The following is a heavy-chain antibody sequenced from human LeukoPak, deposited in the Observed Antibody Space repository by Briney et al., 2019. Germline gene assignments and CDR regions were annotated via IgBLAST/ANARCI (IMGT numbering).Heavy chain of an antibody. V-gene: IGHV4-39*07. Sequence: KPSETLSLTCTVSGGSISSSSYYWGWIRQPPGKGLEWIGSIYYSGSTYYNPSLKSRVTISVDTSKNQFSLKLSSVTAADTAVYYCARGYRADAFDIWGQGTMVTVSS. CDR1: GGSISSSSYY. D-gene: IGHD1-1*01. CDR3: ARGYRADAFDI. J-gene: IGHJ3*02. CDR2: IYYSGST.